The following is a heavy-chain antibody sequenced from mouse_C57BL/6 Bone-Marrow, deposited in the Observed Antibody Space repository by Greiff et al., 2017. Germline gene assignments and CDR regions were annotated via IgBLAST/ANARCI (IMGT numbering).Heavy chain of an antibody. CDR3: ARRTYYGSSLYFDY. D-gene: IGHD1-1*01. J-gene: IGHJ2*01. V-gene: IGHV1-19*01. CDR1: GYTFTDYY. Sequence: EVMLVESGPVLVKPGASVKMSCKASGYTFTDYYMNWVKQSHGKSLEWIGVINPYNGGTSYNQKFKGKATLTVDKSSSTAYMELNSLTSEDSAVYYCARRTYYGSSLYFDYWGQGTTLTVSS. CDR2: INPYNGGT.